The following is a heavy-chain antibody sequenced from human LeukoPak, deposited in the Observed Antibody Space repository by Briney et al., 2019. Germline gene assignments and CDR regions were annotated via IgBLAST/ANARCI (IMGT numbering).Heavy chain of an antibody. Sequence: SETLSLTCTVSGYSISSGYYWGWIRQPPGKGLEWIGSIYHSGSTNYNPSLKSRVTISVDTSKNQFSLKLSSVTAADTAVYYCAIPRAEMGPYYFDYWGQGTLVTVSS. CDR1: GYSISSGYY. CDR3: AIPRAEMGPYYFDY. CDR2: IYHSGST. D-gene: IGHD1-26*01. V-gene: IGHV4-38-2*02. J-gene: IGHJ4*02.